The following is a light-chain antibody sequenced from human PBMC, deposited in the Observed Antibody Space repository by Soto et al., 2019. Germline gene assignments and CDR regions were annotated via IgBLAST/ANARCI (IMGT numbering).Light chain of an antibody. J-gene: IGLJ2*01. CDR2: YDS. CDR1: NIGSKS. CDR3: QVWDNSSDHRV. Sequence: SHELTQPPSVSVAPGKTARITCGGNNIGSKSVHWYQQKPGQAPVLVIYYDSDRPSGIPERFSGSNSGNTATLTISRVEAGDEADYYCQVWDNSSDHRVFGGGTKVTVL. V-gene: IGLV3-21*04.